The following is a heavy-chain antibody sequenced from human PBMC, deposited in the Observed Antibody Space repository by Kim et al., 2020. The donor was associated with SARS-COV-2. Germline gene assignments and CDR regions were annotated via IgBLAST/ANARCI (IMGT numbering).Heavy chain of an antibody. CDR3: AKDQAAANLNWFDP. V-gene: IGHV3-33*06. J-gene: IGHJ5*02. Sequence: GGSLRLSCAASGFTFSSYAMHWVRQAPGKGLEWVAVIWYDGSNKYYADSVKGRFTISRDNSKNTLYLQMNSLRAEDTAVYYCAKDQAAANLNWFDPWGQG. D-gene: IGHD6-13*01. CDR2: IWYDGSNK. CDR1: GFTFSSYA.